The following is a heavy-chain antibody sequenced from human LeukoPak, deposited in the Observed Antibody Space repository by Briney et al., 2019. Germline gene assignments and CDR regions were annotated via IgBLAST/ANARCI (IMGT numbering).Heavy chain of an antibody. V-gene: IGHV4-39*07. CDR1: GGSISSSSYY. J-gene: IGHJ4*02. CDR2: IYYSGST. CDR3: ARDRYEFLEWYY. D-gene: IGHD3-3*01. Sequence: SETLSLTCTVSGGSISSSSYYWGWIRQPPGKGLEWIGSIYYSGSTYYNPSLKSRVTISVDTSKNQFSLKLSSVTAADTAVYYCARDRYEFLEWYYWGQGTLVTVSS.